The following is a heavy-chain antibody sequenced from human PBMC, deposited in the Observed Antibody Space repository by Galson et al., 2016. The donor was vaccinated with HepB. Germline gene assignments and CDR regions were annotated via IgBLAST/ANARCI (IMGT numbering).Heavy chain of an antibody. D-gene: IGHD3-16*01. J-gene: IGHJ4*02. Sequence: TLSLTCTVSGGSINSGDYYWSWVRQHPGKGLEWIGYISHSGGTYYTPSLKSRTTISVDTSKTQFSLRLRSVPAADTAVYFCARTAQTCLLFDNWGQGAQVIVSS. CDR2: ISHSGGT. V-gene: IGHV4-31*03. CDR1: GGSINSGDYY. CDR3: ARTAQTCLLFDN.